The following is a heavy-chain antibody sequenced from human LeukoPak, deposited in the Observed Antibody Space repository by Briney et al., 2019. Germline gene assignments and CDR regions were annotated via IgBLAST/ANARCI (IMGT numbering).Heavy chain of an antibody. D-gene: IGHD3-22*01. CDR2: ISGSGGST. V-gene: IGHV3-23*01. Sequence: GGSLRLSCAASGFTFSSYAMSWVRQAPGKGLEWVSAISGSGGSTYYADSVKGRFTISRDNSKNTLFLQMNSLRAEDTAVYYCAKGTTYIYYPDSSGYPPAWDYWGQGTLVTVSS. CDR1: GFTFSSYA. CDR3: AKGTTYIYYPDSSGYPPAWDY. J-gene: IGHJ4*02.